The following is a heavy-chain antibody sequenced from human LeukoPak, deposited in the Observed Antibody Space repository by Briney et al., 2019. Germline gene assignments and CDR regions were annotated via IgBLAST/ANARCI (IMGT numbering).Heavy chain of an antibody. Sequence: ASVKVSCKASGYTFTGKFIHWVRQAPGQGLEWMGWIDPNSGGTDYAQKFRGRVTMTRDASTSTAYMDLSSLISDDTAVYYCARDREGLAYFDYWGQGTLVTVSS. V-gene: IGHV1-2*02. CDR1: GYTFTGKF. CDR3: ARDREGLAYFDY. J-gene: IGHJ4*02. CDR2: IDPNSGGT. D-gene: IGHD3/OR15-3a*01.